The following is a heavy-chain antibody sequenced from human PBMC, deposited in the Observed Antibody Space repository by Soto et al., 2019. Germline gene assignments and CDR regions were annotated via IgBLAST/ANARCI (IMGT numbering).Heavy chain of an antibody. J-gene: IGHJ5*02. Sequence: GGSLRLSCAASGFTFSSYAMSWVRQAPGKGLEWVSAISGSGGSTYYADSVKGRFTISRDNSKNTLYLQMNSLRAEDTAVYYCAKGGPRFYGSGSYLPWFDPWGQGXLVTVSS. V-gene: IGHV3-23*01. CDR1: GFTFSSYA. D-gene: IGHD3-10*01. CDR3: AKGGPRFYGSGSYLPWFDP. CDR2: ISGSGGST.